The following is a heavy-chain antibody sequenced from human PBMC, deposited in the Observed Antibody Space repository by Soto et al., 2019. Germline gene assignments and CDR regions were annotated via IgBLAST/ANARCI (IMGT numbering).Heavy chain of an antibody. CDR1: GFTFTMYG. J-gene: IGHJ5*02. D-gene: IGHD2-15*01. CDR3: ARVVGAATHEADDAS. V-gene: IGHV1-18*01. Sequence: QAQLVQSGADMKTPGDSVKVSCKASGFTFTMYGFSWVRQAPGQGLEWMGWISAYSGNTNYAPKFQDRVTMTTDTSTSTAYMELGSVRSDDTAVYYCARVVGAATHEADDASWGQGTLVIVSS. CDR2: ISAYSGNT.